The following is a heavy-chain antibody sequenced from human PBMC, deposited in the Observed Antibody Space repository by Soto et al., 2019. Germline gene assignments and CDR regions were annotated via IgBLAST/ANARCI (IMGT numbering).Heavy chain of an antibody. CDR1: GFTFRTYA. CDR3: ARDGTD. D-gene: IGHD1-26*01. J-gene: IGHJ4*02. V-gene: IGHV3-30*09. Sequence: GGSLRLSCAASGFTFRTYAMHWVRQAPGKGLEWVAVISYDGSNKYYADSVKGRFGISRDNSKNTLYLQMNSLRAEDTAVYYCARDGTDWGQGTLVTVSS. CDR2: ISYDGSNK.